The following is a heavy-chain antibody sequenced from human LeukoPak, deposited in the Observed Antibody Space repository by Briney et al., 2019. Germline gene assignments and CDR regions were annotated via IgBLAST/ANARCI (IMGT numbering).Heavy chain of an antibody. CDR2: LHADGVEQ. V-gene: IGHV3-7*01. D-gene: IGHD5-18*01. CDR3: ARGGYSFDY. CDR1: GFTFSSYW. J-gene: IGHJ4*02. Sequence: PGGSLRLSCAASGFTFSSYWMSWVRQAPGKGLEWVARLHADGVEQNYVDSVTGRFTMSRDNAKNSLDLQMNSLRVEDTAVYYCARGGYSFDYLGQGALVAVSS.